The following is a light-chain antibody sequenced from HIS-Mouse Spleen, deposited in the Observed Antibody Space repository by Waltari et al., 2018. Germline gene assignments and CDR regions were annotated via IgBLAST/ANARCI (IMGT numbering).Light chain of an antibody. J-gene: IGLJ3*02. Sequence: QSALTQPASVSGSPGQSITISCTGTSRDGGGYNYGPWYQQHPGKAPKLMIYEVSNRPSGVSNRFSGSKSGNTASLTISGLQAEDEADYYCSSYTSSSTNWVFGGGTKLTVL. V-gene: IGLV2-14*01. CDR1: SRDGGGYNY. CDR3: SSYTSSSTNWV. CDR2: EVS.